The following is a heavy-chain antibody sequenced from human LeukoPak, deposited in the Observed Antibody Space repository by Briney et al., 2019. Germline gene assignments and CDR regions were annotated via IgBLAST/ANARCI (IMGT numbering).Heavy chain of an antibody. CDR1: GYTFTTYA. Sequence: ASVKVSCKASGYTFTTYAIHWVRQAPGQGLEWMGWINAGNDNTKYSQKFQGRVTITRDTSATTAYMELSSLRSEDTAVYYCARDLPGLPLVNWGQGTLVTVSS. CDR2: INAGNDNT. J-gene: IGHJ4*02. V-gene: IGHV1-3*01. D-gene: IGHD2-15*01. CDR3: ARDLPGLPLVN.